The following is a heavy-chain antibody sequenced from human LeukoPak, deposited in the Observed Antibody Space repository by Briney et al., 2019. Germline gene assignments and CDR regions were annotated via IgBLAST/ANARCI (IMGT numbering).Heavy chain of an antibody. J-gene: IGHJ5*02. V-gene: IGHV4-31*03. CDR1: GGSLSSGGYY. Sequence: SQTLSLTCTVSGGSLSSGGYYWSWIRPHPGKGLEWIGYIYYSGSTYYNPSLKSRVTISVDTSKNQFSLKLSSVTAADTAVYYCARHGTLLLPNWFDPWGQGTLVTVSS. D-gene: IGHD2-15*01. CDR2: IYYSGST. CDR3: ARHGTLLLPNWFDP.